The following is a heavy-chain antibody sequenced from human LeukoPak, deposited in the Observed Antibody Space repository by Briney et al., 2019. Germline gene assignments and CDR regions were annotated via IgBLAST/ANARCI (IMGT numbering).Heavy chain of an antibody. CDR3: AREDDSSGYYAFFDY. CDR2: IYYSGST. CDR1: DVSLNSYY. Sequence: SETLSLTCTVSDVSLNSYYWSWIRQHPGKGLEWIGYIYYSGSTYYNPSLKSRVTISVDTSKNQFSLKLSSVTAADTAVYYCAREDDSSGYYAFFDYWGQGTLVTVSS. V-gene: IGHV4-59*06. D-gene: IGHD3-22*01. J-gene: IGHJ4*02.